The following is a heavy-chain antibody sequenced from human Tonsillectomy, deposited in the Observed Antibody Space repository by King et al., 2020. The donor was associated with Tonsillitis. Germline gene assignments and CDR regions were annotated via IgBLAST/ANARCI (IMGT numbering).Heavy chain of an antibody. CDR1: GFSLSTSGVG. D-gene: IGHD1-26*01. CDR2: IYWDDDK. V-gene: IGHV2-5*02. J-gene: IGHJ4*02. Sequence: ITLKESGPTLVKPTQTLTLTCTFSGFSLSTSGVGVGWIRQPPGKALEWLALIYWDDDKRYSPSLKSRLTITKDTSKNQVVLKMTNMDPVDTATYYCARRGGTYWPYDYWGQGTLVTVSS. CDR3: ARRGGTYWPYDY.